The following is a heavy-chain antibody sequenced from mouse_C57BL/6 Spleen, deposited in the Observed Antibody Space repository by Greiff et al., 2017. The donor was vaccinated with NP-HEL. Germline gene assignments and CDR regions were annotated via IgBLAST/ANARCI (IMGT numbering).Heavy chain of an antibody. CDR1: GYTFTSYW. CDR3: ARREAAQAPAWFAY. V-gene: IGHV1-69*01. Sequence: QVQLKQPGAELVMPGASVKLSCKASGYTFTSYWMHWVKQRPGQGLEWIGEIDPSDSYTNYNQKFKGKSTLTVDKSSSTAYMQLSSLTSEDSAVYYCARREAAQAPAWFAYWGQGTLVTVSA. D-gene: IGHD3-2*02. J-gene: IGHJ3*01. CDR2: IDPSDSYT.